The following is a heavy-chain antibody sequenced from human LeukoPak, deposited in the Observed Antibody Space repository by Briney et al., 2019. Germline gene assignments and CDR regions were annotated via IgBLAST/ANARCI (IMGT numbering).Heavy chain of an antibody. V-gene: IGHV3-21*01. CDR2: TSSSSSYI. CDR3: ARAGSSVDTAMVYFDY. D-gene: IGHD5-18*01. J-gene: IGHJ4*02. CDR1: GFTFSSYS. Sequence: GGSLRLSCAASGFTFSSYSMNWVRQAPGKGLEWVSSTSSSSSYIYYADSVKGRSTISRDNAKNSLYLQMNSLRAEDTAVYYCARAGSSVDTAMVYFDYWGQGTLVTVSS.